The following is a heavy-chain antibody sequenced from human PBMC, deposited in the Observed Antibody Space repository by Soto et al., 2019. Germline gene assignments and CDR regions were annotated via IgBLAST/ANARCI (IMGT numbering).Heavy chain of an antibody. Sequence: EVQLLESGGGLVQPGGSLRLSCGASGFTFSVYAMTWVRQAPGKGLEWVSAISGNGGSTYYADSVKGRFTISRDNSKSTLHLQMNSLRVEDTAVYYCAKDGTFGPPLVRFDSWGQGTLVTVSS. CDR2: ISGNGGST. CDR3: AKDGTFGPPLVRFDS. CDR1: GFTFSVYA. V-gene: IGHV3-23*01. D-gene: IGHD6-6*01. J-gene: IGHJ4*02.